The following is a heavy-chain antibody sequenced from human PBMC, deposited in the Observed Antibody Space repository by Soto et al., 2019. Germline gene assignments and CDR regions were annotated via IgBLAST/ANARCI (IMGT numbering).Heavy chain of an antibody. J-gene: IGHJ6*02. CDR3: AAVERGHCSGGSCYPMLHDMDV. V-gene: IGHV1-58*01. CDR2: IVVGSGNT. Sequence: SVQDSCKASGFTFTSSAVLWVRQARGQRFEWIGWIVVGSGNTNYAQKFQERVTITRDMSTSTAYMELSSLRSEDTAVYYCAAVERGHCSGGSCYPMLHDMDVWGQGTTVTVSS. CDR1: GFTFTSSA. D-gene: IGHD2-15*01.